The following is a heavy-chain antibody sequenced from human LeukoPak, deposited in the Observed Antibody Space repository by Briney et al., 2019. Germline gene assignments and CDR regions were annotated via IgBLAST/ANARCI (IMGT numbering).Heavy chain of an antibody. CDR2: IYCSGGT. CDR1: GGSISNYY. V-gene: IGHV4-59*01. J-gene: IGHJ6*01. Sequence: PSETLSLTCTVSGGSISNYYWRWIRQPPGKGLEWLWYIYCSGGTNYKPSLKSRFTISIDTSKNQFSLKMRPVTAADTAVYYCASLRADIVVVPAGAYMAGGGKGRSVT. D-gene: IGHD2-2*01. CDR3: ASLRADIVVVPAGAYMAG.